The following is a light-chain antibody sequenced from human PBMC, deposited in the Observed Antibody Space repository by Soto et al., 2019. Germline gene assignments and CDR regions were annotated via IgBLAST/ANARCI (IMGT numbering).Light chain of an antibody. CDR2: LGS. Sequence: DIVMTQSPLVLPVTPGEPASISCRSSQSLLHSNGYNYLDWYLQKPGQSPQLLIYLGSNRASGVPDRFSGSGSGTDFTLKISRVEAEDVGVYYCMQALQTPPTFGQGTRLEIK. V-gene: IGKV2-28*01. CDR3: MQALQTPPT. J-gene: IGKJ5*01. CDR1: QSLLHSNGYNY.